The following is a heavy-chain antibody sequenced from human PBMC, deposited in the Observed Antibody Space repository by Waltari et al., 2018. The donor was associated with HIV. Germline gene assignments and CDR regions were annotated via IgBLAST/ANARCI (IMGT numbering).Heavy chain of an antibody. V-gene: IGHV3-30*18. CDR1: GFGFRGVC. CDR3: AKDYFVVVTAAGPFDP. Sequence: QVKLVESGGGGVQHGRALCVPWPAPGFGFRGVCLDWVRQAPGKGWEWVAVISYDGSNKYYADSVKGRFTISRDNSKNTLYLQMNSLRAEDTAVYYCAKDYFVVVTAAGPFDPWGQGTLVTVSS. J-gene: IGHJ5*02. CDR2: ISYDGSNK. D-gene: IGHD2-21*02.